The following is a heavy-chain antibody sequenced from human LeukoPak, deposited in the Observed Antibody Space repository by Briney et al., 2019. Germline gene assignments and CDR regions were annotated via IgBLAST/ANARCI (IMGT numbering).Heavy chain of an antibody. J-gene: IGHJ3*02. CDR2: INPNSGGT. V-gene: IGHV1-2*02. Sequence: ASVNASSNVSGYTFTGYDIHCVRQAPGQGLEWMGWINPNSGGTNYAQKFQGRVTMTRDTSISTAYMELSRLRSDDTAVYYCASPLRDYDILCGYHHDAFDIWGRMPMVTVSS. CDR3: ASPLRDYDILCGYHHDAFDI. CDR1: GYTFTGYD. D-gene: IGHD3-9*01.